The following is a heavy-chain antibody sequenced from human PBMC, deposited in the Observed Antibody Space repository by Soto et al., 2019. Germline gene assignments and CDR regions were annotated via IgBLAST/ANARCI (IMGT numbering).Heavy chain of an antibody. Sequence: VQLVESGGGLVKPGGSLRLSCAASGFTFSNAWMSWVRQAPGKGLEWVGRIKSKTDGGTTDYAAPVKGRFTISRDDSKNTLYLQMNSLKTEDTAVYYCTTVAPPAAMDYYYYMDVWGKGTTVTVSS. V-gene: IGHV3-15*01. J-gene: IGHJ6*03. CDR2: IKSKTDGGTT. CDR1: GFTFSNAW. D-gene: IGHD2-2*01. CDR3: TTVAPPAAMDYYYYMDV.